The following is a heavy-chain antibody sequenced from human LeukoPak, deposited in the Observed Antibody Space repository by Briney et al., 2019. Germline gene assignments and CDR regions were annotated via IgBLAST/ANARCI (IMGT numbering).Heavy chain of an antibody. J-gene: IGHJ6*03. D-gene: IGHD1-1*01. Sequence: SETLSLTCTVSGDSISSYYWSWIRQPAGKGLEWIGRIYTTGSTNYNPSLKSRVTMSVDTSKNQFSLKLSSVTAADTAVYYCARGGYNWNDHYYYYMDVWGKGTTVTVSS. V-gene: IGHV4-4*07. CDR1: GDSISSYY. CDR3: ARGGYNWNDHYYYYMDV. CDR2: IYTTGST.